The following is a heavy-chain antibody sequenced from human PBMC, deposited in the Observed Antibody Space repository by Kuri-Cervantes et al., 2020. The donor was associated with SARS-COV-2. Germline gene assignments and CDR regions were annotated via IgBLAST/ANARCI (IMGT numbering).Heavy chain of an antibody. D-gene: IGHD3-3*01. CDR3: ARDHAYFVGVVRRGWVYYYYGMDV. CDR2: ISYDGSNK. V-gene: IGHV3-30-3*01. CDR1: GCTFSSYV. Sequence: GGSLRLSCAASGCTFSSYVMHWVRQAPGKGLEWVAVISYDGSNKYYADAVKGRFSISRDNSKSPLYLQMNSLRAEDTAVYYCARDHAYFVGVVRRGWVYYYYGMDVWGQAPTVTVSS. J-gene: IGHJ6*02.